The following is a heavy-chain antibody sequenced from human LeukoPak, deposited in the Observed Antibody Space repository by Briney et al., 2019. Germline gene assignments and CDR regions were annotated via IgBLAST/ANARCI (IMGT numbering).Heavy chain of an antibody. J-gene: IGHJ3*01. Sequence: PSETLSLTCTVSGASTSAYYWSWIRQPPGKGLEWIGYSYSGGNANYNPSLKSRFTISIDTSENQFSLRLTSVTAADTAIYFCAHSKRGGGYYINAFAVWGQGALVTISS. CDR3: AHSKRGGGYYINAFAV. V-gene: IGHV4-59*01. CDR2: SYSGGNA. D-gene: IGHD1-26*01. CDR1: GASTSAYY.